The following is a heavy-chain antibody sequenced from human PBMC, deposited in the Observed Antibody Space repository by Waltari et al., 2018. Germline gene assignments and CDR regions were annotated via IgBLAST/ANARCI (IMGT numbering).Heavy chain of an antibody. CDR2: IIPIFGTA. J-gene: IGHJ6*03. CDR1: GGTFSSYA. CDR3: ARERPGITGTTKGSYYYYMDV. Sequence: QVQLVQSGAEVKKPGSSVKVSCKASGGTFSSYAISWVRQAPGQGLEWMGGIIPIFGTANYAQKFQGRVTITADESTSTAYMELSSLRSEDTAVYYCARERPGITGTTKGSYYYYMDVWGKGTTVTISS. V-gene: IGHV1-69*12. D-gene: IGHD1-7*01.